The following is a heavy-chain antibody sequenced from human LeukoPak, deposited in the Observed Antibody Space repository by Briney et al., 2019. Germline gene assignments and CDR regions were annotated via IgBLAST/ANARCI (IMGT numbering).Heavy chain of an antibody. Sequence: PSETLSLTCTVSGGSISSSSYYWGWIRQPPGKGLEWIGSIYYSGSTYYNPSLKSRVTISVDTSKNQFSLKLSSVTAADTAVYYCARHSSLGYYYGSGSPLDVWGQGTTVTVSS. CDR1: GGSISSSSYY. CDR2: IYYSGST. V-gene: IGHV4-39*01. CDR3: ARHSSLGYYYGSGSPLDV. J-gene: IGHJ6*02. D-gene: IGHD3-10*01.